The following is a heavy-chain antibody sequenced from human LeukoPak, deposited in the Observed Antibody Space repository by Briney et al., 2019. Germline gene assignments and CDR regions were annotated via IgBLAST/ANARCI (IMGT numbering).Heavy chain of an antibody. Sequence: ASVKVSCKASGYTFTSYDINWVRQATGQGLEWMGWMNPNSGNTGYEQKFQGRVTITRNTSISTAYMELSSLRSEDTAVYYCARGDQSFNWFDPWGQGTLVTVSS. CDR3: ARGDQSFNWFDP. V-gene: IGHV1-8*03. J-gene: IGHJ5*02. D-gene: IGHD1-26*01. CDR1: GYTFTSYD. CDR2: MNPNSGNT.